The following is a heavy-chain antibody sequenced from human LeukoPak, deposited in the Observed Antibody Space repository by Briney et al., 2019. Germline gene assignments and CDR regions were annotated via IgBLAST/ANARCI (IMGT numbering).Heavy chain of an antibody. Sequence: KPGGSLRLSCAASGFTFSDYFLGWIRPAPGKGLEWLSYISGRGTTMYYADPVKGRFTSSRDNAKNSLDLQMNSLRAEDTAVYYCGRDFGLTGTKRSFDIWGQGTMVTVSS. CDR2: ISGRGTTM. J-gene: IGHJ3*02. CDR1: GFTFSDYF. CDR3: GRDFGLTGTKRSFDI. V-gene: IGHV3-11*01. D-gene: IGHD1-7*01.